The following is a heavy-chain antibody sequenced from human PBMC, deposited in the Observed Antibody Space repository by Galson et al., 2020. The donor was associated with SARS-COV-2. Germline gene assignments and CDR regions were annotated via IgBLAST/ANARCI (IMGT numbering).Heavy chain of an antibody. CDR3: ARWIVVGLRNSRGDALDI. J-gene: IGHJ3*02. CDR1: RFPFSSSW. V-gene: IGHV3-7*01. D-gene: IGHD2-15*01. CDR2: IKKDGSEK. Sequence: GGSLRLSCEASRFPFSSSWMSWVRQAPGKGLEWVANIKKDGSEKYYVDSVKGRFTISRDNAKNSLYLQMDSLRAEDTAMYFCARWIVVGLRNSRGDALDIWGQGTLVTVSS.